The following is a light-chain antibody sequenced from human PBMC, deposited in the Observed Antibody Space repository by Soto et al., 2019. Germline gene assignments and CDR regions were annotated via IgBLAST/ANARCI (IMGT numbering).Light chain of an antibody. CDR2: DAS. J-gene: IGKJ4*01. V-gene: IGKV3-11*01. Sequence: EIVLTQSPATLSLSPGERATLSCRASQSVSSYLAWYQQKPGQAPRLLIYDASNRATCIPARFSGGGSGTDFTLTITCLEPEDFAVYYCQHRSNWLAFGGGTKVEIK. CDR3: QHRSNWLA. CDR1: QSVSSY.